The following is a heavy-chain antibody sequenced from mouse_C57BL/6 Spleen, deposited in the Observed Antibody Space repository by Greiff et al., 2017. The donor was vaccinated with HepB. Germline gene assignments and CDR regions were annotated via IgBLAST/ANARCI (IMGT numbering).Heavy chain of an antibody. J-gene: IGHJ2*01. CDR2: INPNNGGT. CDR1: GYTFTDYY. D-gene: IGHD2-4*01. Sequence: EVQLQQSGPELVKPGASVKISCKASGYTFTDYYMNWVKQSHGKSLEWIGDINPNNGGTSYNQKFKGKATLTVDKSSSTAYMELRSLTSEDSAVYYCARSLYYEYDRGYFDYWGQGTTLTVSS. V-gene: IGHV1-26*01. CDR3: ARSLYYEYDRGYFDY.